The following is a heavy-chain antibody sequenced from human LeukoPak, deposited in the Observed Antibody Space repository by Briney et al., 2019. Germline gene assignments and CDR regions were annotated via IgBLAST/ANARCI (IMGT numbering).Heavy chain of an antibody. V-gene: IGHV4-34*01. CDR3: AQDGYSSGWWSGDAFDI. CDR2: INHSGST. CDR1: GGSFSGYY. Sequence: SETLSLTCAVYGGSFSGYYWSWIRQPPGKGLEWIGEINHSGSTNYNPSLKGRVTISVDTSKNQFSLKLSSVTAADTAVYYCAQDGYSSGWWSGDAFDIWGQGTMVTVSS. J-gene: IGHJ3*02. D-gene: IGHD6-19*01.